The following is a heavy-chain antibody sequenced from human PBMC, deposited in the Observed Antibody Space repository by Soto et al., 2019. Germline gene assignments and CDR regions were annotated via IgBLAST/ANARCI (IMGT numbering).Heavy chain of an antibody. J-gene: IGHJ5*02. CDR2: ISAYNGNT. Sequence: QVQLVQSGAEVKKPGASVKVSCKASGYTFTSYGISWVRQAPGQGLEWMGWISAYNGNTNYAQKLQGRVTMTTDTSTSTAYMELRSLRSDDTAVYYCARVKRNWNYVHGEVNWFDPWGQGTLVTVSS. CDR3: ARVKRNWNYVHGEVNWFDP. V-gene: IGHV1-18*01. D-gene: IGHD1-7*01. CDR1: GYTFTSYG.